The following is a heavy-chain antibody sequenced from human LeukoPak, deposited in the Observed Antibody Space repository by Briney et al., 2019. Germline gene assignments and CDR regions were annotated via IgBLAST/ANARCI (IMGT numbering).Heavy chain of an antibody. J-gene: IGHJ6*03. D-gene: IGHD1-26*01. V-gene: IGHV3-20*01. CDR2: INWNGGST. Sequence: GGSLRLSCAASGFTFDDYGMSWVRQAPGKGLEWVSGINWNGGSTGYADSVKGRFTISRDNAKNSLYLQMNSLRAEDTALYHCARDRVVGAFGLFYMDVWGKGTTVTISS. CDR1: GFTFDDYG. CDR3: ARDRVVGAFGLFYMDV.